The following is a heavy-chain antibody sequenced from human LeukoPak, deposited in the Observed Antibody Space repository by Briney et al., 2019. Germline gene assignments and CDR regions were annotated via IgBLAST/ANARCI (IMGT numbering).Heavy chain of an antibody. Sequence: SETLSLTCAVSGYSISSGYYWGWIRQPPGKGLEWIGSIYHSGSTHYNPSLKSRVTISVDTSKNQFSLKLNSVTAADTAVYYCARLWVTMVRGVPFDPWGREPWSPSPQ. J-gene: IGHJ5*02. CDR3: ARLWVTMVRGVPFDP. D-gene: IGHD3-10*01. CDR2: IYHSGST. CDR1: GYSISSGYY. V-gene: IGHV4-38-2*01.